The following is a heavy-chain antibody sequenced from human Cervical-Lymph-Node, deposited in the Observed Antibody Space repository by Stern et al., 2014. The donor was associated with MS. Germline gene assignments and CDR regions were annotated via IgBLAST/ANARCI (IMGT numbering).Heavy chain of an antibody. CDR3: VYTISLGGVRFDY. CDR1: GYTFPTEG. V-gene: IGHV1-18*01. J-gene: IGHJ4*02. CDR2: ICGPRCSP. Sequence: QDQLVQSGVEVKKPGASLKVSCKASGYTFPTEGFNWVRQAPGQGLEWVGWICGPRCSPNFAPMVQCRFSMTTNTLTITGYMELRNLRYDDAAVYYCVYTISLGGVRFDYWCQGSLVTVSS. D-gene: IGHD1-26*01.